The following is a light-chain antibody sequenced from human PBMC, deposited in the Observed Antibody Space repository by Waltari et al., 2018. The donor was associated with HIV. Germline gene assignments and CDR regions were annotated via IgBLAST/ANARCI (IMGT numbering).Light chain of an antibody. Sequence: QSALTQPRSVSGSPGQSVTISCNGSSSDIGSYHYVSWYQQHPGKAPKLIIYDVNKRPSVVPDRFSGAKSGNTASLTISGLQTEDEADYYCCSYAGSHLPFGGGTKLTVL. CDR3: CSYAGSHLP. J-gene: IGLJ2*01. CDR1: SSDIGSYHY. CDR2: DVN. V-gene: IGLV2-11*01.